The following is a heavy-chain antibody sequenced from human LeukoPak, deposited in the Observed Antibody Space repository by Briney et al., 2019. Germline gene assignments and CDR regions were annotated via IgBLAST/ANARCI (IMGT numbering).Heavy chain of an antibody. CDR2: IIPIFGTA. CDR1: GGTFSSYA. J-gene: IGHJ4*02. CDR3: ARVDYYDSSGYSEIDY. Sequence: SVKVSCKASGGTFSSYAISWVRQAPGQGLEWMGRIIPIFGTANYAQKFQGRVTITTAESTSTAYMELSSLRSEDTAVYYCARVDYYDSSGYSEIDYWGQGTLVTVSS. V-gene: IGHV1-69*05. D-gene: IGHD3-22*01.